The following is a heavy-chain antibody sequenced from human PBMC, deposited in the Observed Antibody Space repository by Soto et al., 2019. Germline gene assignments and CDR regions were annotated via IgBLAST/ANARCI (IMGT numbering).Heavy chain of an antibody. CDR2: VSANNGFT. Sequence: ASVKVSCKTSGYTFTNFALSWVRQAPGQGLEWIGFVSANNGFTHFAQKFQGRVSVKTDTSTNTVYLDLRSLSSDDTAVYYCAGGGAARNLDSWGQGTPVTVYS. CDR1: GYTFTNFA. D-gene: IGHD6-6*01. J-gene: IGHJ5*01. CDR3: AGGGAARNLDS. V-gene: IGHV1-18*01.